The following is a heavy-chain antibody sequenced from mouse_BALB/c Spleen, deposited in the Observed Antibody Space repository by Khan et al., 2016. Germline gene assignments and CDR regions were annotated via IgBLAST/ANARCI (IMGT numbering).Heavy chain of an antibody. V-gene: IGHV9-3-1*01. J-gene: IGHJ1*01. Sequence: QIQLVQSGPELKKPGKTVKISCKASGYTFTNYGMNWVKQAPGKGLKWMGWINTYSGESTYADDFKGRFAFSLETSANTASFQINNIKNDDTATYFCARYRYYYGSSRYFDVWVAGTTVTVSS. D-gene: IGHD1-1*01. CDR1: GYTFTNYG. CDR3: ARYRYYYGSSRYFDV. CDR2: INTYSGES.